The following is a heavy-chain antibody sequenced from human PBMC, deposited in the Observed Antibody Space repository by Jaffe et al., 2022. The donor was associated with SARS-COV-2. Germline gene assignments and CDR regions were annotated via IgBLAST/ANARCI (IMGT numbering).Heavy chain of an antibody. V-gene: IGHV3-21*01. CDR1: GFTFSRNS. D-gene: IGHD1-26*01. CDR3: APREPATPFDY. CDR2: ISSTSSYI. Sequence: EVQLVESGGGLVKPGGSLRLSCAASGFTFSRNSMNWVRQAPGKGLEWVSSISSTSSYIYYADSVKGRFTISRDNAKNSLYLQMNSLRAEDTAVYFCAPREPATPFDYWGQGTLVTVSS. J-gene: IGHJ4*02.